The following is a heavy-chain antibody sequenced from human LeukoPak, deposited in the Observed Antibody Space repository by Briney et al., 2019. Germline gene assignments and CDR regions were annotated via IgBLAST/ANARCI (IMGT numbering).Heavy chain of an antibody. Sequence: QPGGSLRLSCAASGFTFSSYGMHWVRQAPGKGLEWVAVIWYDGSNKYYADSVKGRFTISRDNSKNTLYLQMNSLRAEDTAVYSCAKDSSSVYYDYWGQGTLVTVSS. D-gene: IGHD3-22*01. CDR1: GFTFSSYG. J-gene: IGHJ4*02. CDR2: IWYDGSNK. CDR3: AKDSSSVYYDY. V-gene: IGHV3-33*06.